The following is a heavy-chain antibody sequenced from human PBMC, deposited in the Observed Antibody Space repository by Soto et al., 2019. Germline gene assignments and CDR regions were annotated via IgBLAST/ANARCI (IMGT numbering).Heavy chain of an antibody. CDR3: AKARHSTSWYGLEADF. D-gene: IGHD6-13*01. V-gene: IGHV3-30*09. CDR1: GFIFSDYA. Sequence: QVQLVESGGGVVQPGGSLRLSCAASGFIFSDYAMHWVRQAPGKGLEWVAVISYGGDNKYYADSVRGRFAISRDNLKNTLDLQMNSLNAEDTAVYHCAKARHSTSWYGLEADFWGQGTLVTVS. CDR2: ISYGGDNK. J-gene: IGHJ4*02.